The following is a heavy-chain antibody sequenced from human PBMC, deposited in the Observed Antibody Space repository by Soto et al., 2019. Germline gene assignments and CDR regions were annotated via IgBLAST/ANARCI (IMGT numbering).Heavy chain of an antibody. Sequence: GGSLRLSCAASGFSISTYWMSWVRQAPGKGLEWVANVKQDGIEEYYVDSVKGRFAISRDNAKNSLYLQMNSLRAEDTAVYYCAALDTAMVKTAGYWGQGT. CDR3: AALDTAMVKTAGY. V-gene: IGHV3-7*01. D-gene: IGHD5-18*01. CDR2: VKQDGIEE. CDR1: GFSISTYW. J-gene: IGHJ4*02.